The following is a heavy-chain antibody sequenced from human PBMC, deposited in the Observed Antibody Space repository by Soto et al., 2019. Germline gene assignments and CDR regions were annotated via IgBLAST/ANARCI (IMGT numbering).Heavy chain of an antibody. Sequence: KASETLSLTCTVSGASINSGDYYWSWIRQPPGKGLEWIGYIFYTGTAYYNPSLESRVTISIDTSKNQFSLSLTSVTAADTAVYYCAIESGGYGTLDYWGQGTLVTVSS. CDR3: AIESGGYGTLDY. V-gene: IGHV4-30-4*01. CDR1: GASINSGDYY. J-gene: IGHJ4*02. CDR2: IFYTGTA. D-gene: IGHD2-15*01.